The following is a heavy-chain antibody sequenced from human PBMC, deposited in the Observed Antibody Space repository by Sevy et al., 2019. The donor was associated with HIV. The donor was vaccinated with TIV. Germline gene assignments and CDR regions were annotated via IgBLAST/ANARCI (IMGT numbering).Heavy chain of an antibody. CDR1: GYSLSKLS. CDR2: LDPGNGEI. D-gene: IGHD2-15*01. Sequence: ASVKVSCKVFGYSLSKLSMHWVRQAPGKGLEWMGSLDPGNGEITYAQTLQGRVTMTEDTSTDTAYMELSRLTSEDTAKYYCATVGLGYYSGSSYYQGDWFDPWGQGTLVTVSS. V-gene: IGHV1-24*01. J-gene: IGHJ5*02. CDR3: ATVGLGYYSGSSYYQGDWFDP.